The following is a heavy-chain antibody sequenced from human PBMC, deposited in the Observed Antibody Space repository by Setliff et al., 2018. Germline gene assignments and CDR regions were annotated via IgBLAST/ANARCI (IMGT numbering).Heavy chain of an antibody. D-gene: IGHD2-2*01. Sequence: ASVKVSCKASGYTFIDYGVSWVRQAPGQGLEWVGWISPYTGKTYLAPKFQDRVTLTADTSTTTAYLQLTNLRSDDTAIYFCSRLVRFCTRTSCQRLSGNEYWGQGALVTVSS. CDR3: SRLVRFCTRTSCQRLSGNEY. J-gene: IGHJ4*02. CDR1: GYTFIDYG. V-gene: IGHV1-18*01. CDR2: ISPYTGKT.